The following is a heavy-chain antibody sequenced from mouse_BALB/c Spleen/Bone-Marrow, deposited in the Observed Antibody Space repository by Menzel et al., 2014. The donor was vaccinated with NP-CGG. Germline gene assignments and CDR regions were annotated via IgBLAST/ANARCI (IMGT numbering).Heavy chain of an antibody. CDR2: ITYSGST. D-gene: IGHD2-2*01. CDR1: GYSITSDYA. V-gene: IGHV3-2*02. J-gene: IGHJ1*01. Sequence: ELGPGLVNPSQSLSLTCTVTGYSITSDYAWNWVRQFPGNKLEWMGYITYSGSTSYTPSLKSRISINRDTSKNQFFLQLNSVTTEDTATCYCARLGLHDWYFDVWGAGTTVTVSS. CDR3: ARLGLHDWYFDV.